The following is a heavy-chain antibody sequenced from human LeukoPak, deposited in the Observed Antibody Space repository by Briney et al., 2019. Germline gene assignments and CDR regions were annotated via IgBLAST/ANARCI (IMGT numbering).Heavy chain of an antibody. CDR3: ARSSSVAGYGMDV. Sequence: PSETLSLTCTVSGGSISSYYWSWIRQPPGKGLEWIGYIYYSGSTNYNPSLKSRVTISVDTSKNQFSLKLSSVTAADTAVYYCARSSSVAGYGMDVWGQGTTVTVSS. D-gene: IGHD6-6*01. CDR2: IYYSGST. J-gene: IGHJ6*02. CDR1: GGSISSYY. V-gene: IGHV4-59*01.